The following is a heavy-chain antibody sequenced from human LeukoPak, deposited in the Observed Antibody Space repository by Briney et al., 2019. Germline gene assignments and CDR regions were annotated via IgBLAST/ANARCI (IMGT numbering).Heavy chain of an antibody. CDR1: GFTFSSYS. D-gene: IGHD3-10*01. CDR2: ISSSSSTI. CDR3: ATDGLDYYGSGSYHFAEN. J-gene: IGHJ4*02. Sequence: GGSLRLSCAASGFTFSSYSMNWVRQAPGKGLEWVSYISSSSSTIYYADSVKGRFTISRDNAKNSLYLQMNSLRDEDTAVYYCATDGLDYYGSGSYHFAENWGQGTLVTVSS. V-gene: IGHV3-48*02.